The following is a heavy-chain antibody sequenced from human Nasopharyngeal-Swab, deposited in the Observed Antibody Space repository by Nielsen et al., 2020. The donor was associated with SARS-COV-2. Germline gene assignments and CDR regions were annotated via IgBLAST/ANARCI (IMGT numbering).Heavy chain of an antibody. V-gene: IGHV3-30*03. D-gene: IGHD6-19*01. CDR3: ARETVAGTRPDY. CDR1: GFTFSSYG. J-gene: IGHJ4*02. CDR2: ISYDGSNK. Sequence: GESLKISCAASGFTFSSYGMHWVRQAPGKGLEWMAVISYDGSNKYYADSVKGRFTISRDNSKNTLYLQMNSLRAEDTAAYYCARETVAGTRPDYWGQGTLVTVSS.